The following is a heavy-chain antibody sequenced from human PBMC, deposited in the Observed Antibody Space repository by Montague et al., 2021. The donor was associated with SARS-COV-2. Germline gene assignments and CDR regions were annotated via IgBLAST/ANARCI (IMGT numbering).Heavy chain of an antibody. D-gene: IGHD2-2*01. CDR2: IYYSGST. V-gene: IGHV4-59*08. CDR3: AKQALTRYCTSTTCFGAALDI. Sequence: SETLSLTCTVSGVSISSYYWTWIWQPPGKGLEWIGFIYYSGSTNYNPSLKSRVPISVDTSKNQFSLKLSSVTAADTAVYYCAKQALTRYCTSTTCFGAALDIWGQGTMVTVSS. J-gene: IGHJ3*02. CDR1: GVSISSYY.